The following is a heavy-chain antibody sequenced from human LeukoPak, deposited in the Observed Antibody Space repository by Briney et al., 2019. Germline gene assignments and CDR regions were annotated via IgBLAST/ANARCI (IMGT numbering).Heavy chain of an antibody. D-gene: IGHD2-15*01. Sequence: PSETLSLTCTVSGGSISSYYWSWIRQPPGKGLEWIGYIYYSGSTNYNPSLKSRVTISVDTSKNQSSLKLSSVTAADTAVYYCARIADCSGGSCYSGRLDYWGQGTLVTVSS. V-gene: IGHV4-59*01. CDR1: GGSISSYY. J-gene: IGHJ4*02. CDR2: IYYSGST. CDR3: ARIADCSGGSCYSGRLDY.